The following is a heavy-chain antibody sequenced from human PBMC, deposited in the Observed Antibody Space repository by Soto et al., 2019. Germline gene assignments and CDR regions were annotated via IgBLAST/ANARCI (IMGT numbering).Heavy chain of an antibody. D-gene: IGHD2-8*01. Sequence: PGESLKISCKGSIDTFTNYYIGWVRQMPGKGLEWMGMIYPGDSDARYSPSFQGHVTISADKSTTTAYVQWSRLEASDTAIYYCARHGPSKVSDYYYAIDVWGQGTTVTVSS. V-gene: IGHV5-51*01. CDR2: IYPGDSDA. CDR3: ARHGPSKVSDYYYAIDV. J-gene: IGHJ6*02. CDR1: IDTFTNYY.